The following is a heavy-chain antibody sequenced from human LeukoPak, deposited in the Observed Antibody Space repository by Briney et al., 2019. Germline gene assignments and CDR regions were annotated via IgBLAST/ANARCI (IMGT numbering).Heavy chain of an antibody. J-gene: IGHJ4*02. CDR3: VKGRRIAEAHCDY. CDR1: GFTFSSYA. Sequence: GGSLRLSCSPSGFTFSSYAMHWVRQAPGKGLEYVSAISSNGGSTYYADSVKGRFTISRDNSKNTLYLQMSSLRAEDTAVYYCVKGRRIAEAHCDYWGQGTLVTVSS. D-gene: IGHD6-19*01. V-gene: IGHV3-64D*06. CDR2: ISSNGGST.